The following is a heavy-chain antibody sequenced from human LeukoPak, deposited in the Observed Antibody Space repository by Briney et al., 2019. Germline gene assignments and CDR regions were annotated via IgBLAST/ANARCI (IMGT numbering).Heavy chain of an antibody. Sequence: QSPSLTPTVSGGSPSSSSYYCSWIRQPPGKGMEWIGYIYYSGSTNYNPSLKSRVTISVDTSKNQFSLKLSSVTAADTAVYYCARDQVDAVYPCAFDIWGQGTMVTVSS. CDR3: ARDQVDAVYPCAFDI. D-gene: IGHD2-8*01. J-gene: IGHJ3*02. CDR2: IYYSGST. CDR1: GGSPSSSSYY. V-gene: IGHV4-30-4*08.